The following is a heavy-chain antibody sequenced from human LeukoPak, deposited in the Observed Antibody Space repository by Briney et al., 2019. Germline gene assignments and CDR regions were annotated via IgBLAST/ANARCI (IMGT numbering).Heavy chain of an antibody. CDR1: GYSIISGYY. V-gene: IGHV3-7*01. D-gene: IGHD3-3*01. CDR3: ARDRNTDFWSGYYTNYFDY. Sequence: ETLSLTCSVSGYSIISGYYWGWIRQPPGKGLEWVANIKQDGSEKYYVDTVKGRFTISRDNAKNSLYLQMNSLRAEDTAVYYCARDRNTDFWSGYYTNYFDYWGQGTLVTVSS. CDR2: IKQDGSEK. J-gene: IGHJ4*02.